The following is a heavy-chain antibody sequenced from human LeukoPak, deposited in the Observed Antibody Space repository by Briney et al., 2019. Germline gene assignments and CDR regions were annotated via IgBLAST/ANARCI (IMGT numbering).Heavy chain of an antibody. D-gene: IGHD2-15*01. Sequence: GGSLRLSCAVSGFTFSNDWMHWVRQAPGKGLLWVSRISGDGTTTNYADSVKGRFTISRDNAKNTLYLQMDSLRAEDTAVYYCAGTWSFDYWGQGTLVTVSS. CDR2: ISGDGTTT. CDR3: AGTWSFDY. CDR1: GFTFSNDW. V-gene: IGHV3-74*01. J-gene: IGHJ4*02.